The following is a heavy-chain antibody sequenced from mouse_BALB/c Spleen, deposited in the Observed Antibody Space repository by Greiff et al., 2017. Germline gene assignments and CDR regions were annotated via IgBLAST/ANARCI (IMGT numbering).Heavy chain of an antibody. V-gene: IGHV3-6*02. D-gene: IGHD2-10*02. CDR1: GYSITSGYY. CDR3: ARGGYGNFFAY. Sequence: DVQLVESGPGLVKPSQSLSLTCSVTGYSITSGYYWNWIRQFPGNKLEWMGYISYDGSNNYNPSLKNRISITRDTSKNQFFLKLNSVTTEDTATYYCARGGYGNFFAYWGQGTLVTVSA. CDR2: ISYDGSN. J-gene: IGHJ3*01.